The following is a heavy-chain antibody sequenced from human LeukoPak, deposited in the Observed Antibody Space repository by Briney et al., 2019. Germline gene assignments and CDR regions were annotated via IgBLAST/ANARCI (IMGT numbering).Heavy chain of an antibody. V-gene: IGHV4-4*02. Sequence: PSETLSLTCAVSGGGISSSNWWSWVRQPPGKGLEWIGEIYHSGSTNYNPSLKSRVTISVDKSKNQFSLKLSSVTAADTAVYHCAREAYYDFWSGSRRRNLNWFDPWGQGTLVTVSS. CDR2: IYHSGST. CDR1: GGGISSSNW. CDR3: AREAYYDFWSGSRRRNLNWFDP. J-gene: IGHJ5*02. D-gene: IGHD3-3*01.